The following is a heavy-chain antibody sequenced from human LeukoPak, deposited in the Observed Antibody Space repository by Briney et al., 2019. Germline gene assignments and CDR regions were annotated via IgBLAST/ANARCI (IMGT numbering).Heavy chain of an antibody. V-gene: IGHV4-34*01. D-gene: IGHD1-1*01. CDR3: ARYTRNWFDP. CDR2: INHSGST. Sequence: PSETLSLTCAVYGGSFSGYYWSWIRQPPGKGLEWIGEINHSGSTNYNPSLKSRVTISVDTSKNQFSLKLSSVTAADTAVYYCARYTRNWFDPWGQGTQVTVSS. CDR1: GGSFSGYY. J-gene: IGHJ5*02.